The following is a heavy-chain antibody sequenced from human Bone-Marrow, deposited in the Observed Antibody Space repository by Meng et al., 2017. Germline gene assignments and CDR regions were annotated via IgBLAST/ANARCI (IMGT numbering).Heavy chain of an antibody. CDR1: GFTFSSYT. Sequence: VQLLESGGGLVQPGGSLRLSCAASGFTFSSYTMSWVRQAPGKGLEWVSAISGSGLSTYFADSVKGRFTISRDNSKNTLFLQMNSLRAEDTAVYYCAKKGQSGLDYWGQGTLVTVSS. CDR3: AKKGQSGLDY. J-gene: IGHJ4*02. CDR2: ISGSGLST. D-gene: IGHD1-26*01. V-gene: IGHV3-23*01.